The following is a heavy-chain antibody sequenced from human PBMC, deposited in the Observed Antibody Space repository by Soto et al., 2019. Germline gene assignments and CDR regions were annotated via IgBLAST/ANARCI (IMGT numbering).Heavy chain of an antibody. D-gene: IGHD6-13*01. CDR2: IWYDGSNK. V-gene: IGHV3-33*01. CDR1: GFTFSSYG. CDR3: ARDSLHSSSCDY. J-gene: IGHJ4*02. Sequence: QVQLVESGGGVVQPGRSLRLSCAASGFTFSSYGMHWVRQAPGKGLEWVAVIWYDGSNKYYADSVKGRFTISRDNSKNTLYLQMNSLKAEDTAVYYCARDSLHSSSCDYWGQGTLVTVSS.